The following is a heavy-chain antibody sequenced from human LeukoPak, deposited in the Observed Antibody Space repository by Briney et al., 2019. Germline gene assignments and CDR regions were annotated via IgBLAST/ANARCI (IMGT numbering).Heavy chain of an antibody. Sequence: GPLRLSCAASGFTFDDYAMHWVRPAPGKGLEWVSLIIGDGGSTYYADTVKGRFTISRDNSKNSLYLQMNSLRTEDTALYYCAKDLVAVAGTDYFDYWGQGTLVTVSS. CDR1: GFTFDDYA. J-gene: IGHJ4*02. CDR2: IIGDGGST. D-gene: IGHD6-19*01. V-gene: IGHV3-43*02. CDR3: AKDLVAVAGTDYFDY.